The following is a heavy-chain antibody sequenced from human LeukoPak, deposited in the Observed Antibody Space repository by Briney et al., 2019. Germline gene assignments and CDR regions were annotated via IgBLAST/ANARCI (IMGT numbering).Heavy chain of an antibody. CDR1: GFTFSSYA. J-gene: IGHJ3*02. V-gene: IGHV3-23*01. CDR2: ISGSGGST. Sequence: GGSLRLSCAASGFTFSSYAMSWVRQAPGKGLEWVSVISGSGGSTSYADSVKGRFTISRDSFKNTLYLQMNSLRPEDTAVYYCAKEGDYYGSGSYRDGFDIWGQGTRATVSS. CDR3: AKEGDYYGSGSYRDGFDI. D-gene: IGHD3-10*01.